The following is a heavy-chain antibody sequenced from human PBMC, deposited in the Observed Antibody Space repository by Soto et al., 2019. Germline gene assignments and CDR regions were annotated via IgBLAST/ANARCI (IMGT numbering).Heavy chain of an antibody. J-gene: IGHJ6*03. D-gene: IGHD3-10*01. CDR2: IKHDGSDK. Sequence: GGSLRLSCAASGFTFSSSWMSWLRQAPGEGLEWVANIKHDGSDKYYVDSVKGRFTIARDNAENSLYLQMNSLRVEDTAVYYCARDRGHMDVWGKGTTVTVSS. CDR1: GFTFSSSW. V-gene: IGHV3-7*01. CDR3: ARDRGHMDV.